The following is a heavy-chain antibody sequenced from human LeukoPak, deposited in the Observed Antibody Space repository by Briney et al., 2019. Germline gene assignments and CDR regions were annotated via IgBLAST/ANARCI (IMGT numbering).Heavy chain of an antibody. Sequence: GGSLRLSCAASGFTVSSNYMSWVRQAPGKGLEWVSVIYSGGSTYYADSVKGRFTISRDNSKNTLYLQMNSLRAEDTAVYYCAKAIAASSYYNWYFDLWGRGTLVTVSS. CDR2: IYSGGST. J-gene: IGHJ2*01. V-gene: IGHV3-66*01. CDR3: AKAIAASSYYNWYFDL. CDR1: GFTVSSNY. D-gene: IGHD6-6*01.